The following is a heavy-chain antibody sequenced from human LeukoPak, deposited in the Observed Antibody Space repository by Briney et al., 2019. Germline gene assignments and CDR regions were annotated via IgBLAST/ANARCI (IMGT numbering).Heavy chain of an antibody. CDR2: ISSSSSYI. CDR3: AKESMEGATPY. V-gene: IGHV3-21*04. CDR1: GFTFSSYS. Sequence: GGSLRLSCAASGFTFSSYSMNWVRQAPGKGLEWVSSISSSSSYIYYADSVKGRFTISRDNAKSSLYLQMNSLRAEDTAVYYCAKESMEGATPYWGQGTLVTVSS. D-gene: IGHD1-26*01. J-gene: IGHJ4*02.